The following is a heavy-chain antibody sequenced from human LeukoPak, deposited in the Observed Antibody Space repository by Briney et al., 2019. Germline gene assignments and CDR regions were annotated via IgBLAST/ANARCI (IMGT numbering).Heavy chain of an antibody. CDR2: ISWNSGNV. CDR1: GFTFEDYA. CDR3: AKGIYYYDSSGYLPFDF. Sequence: SLRLSCAASGFTFEDYAMYWVRQAPGKGLGWVSGISWNSGNVGYADSVRGRFTISRDNAKNSLYLQMNSLRAEDTALYYCAKGIYYYDSSGYLPFDFWGQGTLATVSS. J-gene: IGHJ4*02. V-gene: IGHV3-9*01. D-gene: IGHD3-22*01.